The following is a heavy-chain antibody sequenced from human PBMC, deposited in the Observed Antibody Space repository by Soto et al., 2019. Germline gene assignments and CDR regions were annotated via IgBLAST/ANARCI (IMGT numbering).Heavy chain of an antibody. CDR3: AREATPHSSALHD. Sequence: QVQLVQSGAEVKKPGSSVKVSCKASGGSLGTLEINGVRQAPGQGLEWMGGIVPIFNTAKFAPKFQGRVILIADESTATAYMVLTSLTPDDTAVYYGAREATPHSSALHDWGHGTLVTVSA. CDR1: GGSLGTLE. V-gene: IGHV1-69*12. D-gene: IGHD3-22*01. J-gene: IGHJ4*01. CDR2: IVPIFNTA.